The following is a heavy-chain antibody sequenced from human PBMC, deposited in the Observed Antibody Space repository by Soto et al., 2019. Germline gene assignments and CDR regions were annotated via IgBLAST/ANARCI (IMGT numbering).Heavy chain of an antibody. Sequence: GASVKVSCKASGYTFTSYDIGWVRQATGQGLEWMGWMNPNSGNTGYSEKLQGRVIMTGDTSTSTAYMELNSLTSDDTAVYYCTRAIRDQLLSDYWGQGPLVTVSS. CDR2: MNPNSGNT. D-gene: IGHD3-10*01. CDR3: TRAIRDQLLSDY. V-gene: IGHV1-8*01. J-gene: IGHJ4*02. CDR1: GYTFTSYD.